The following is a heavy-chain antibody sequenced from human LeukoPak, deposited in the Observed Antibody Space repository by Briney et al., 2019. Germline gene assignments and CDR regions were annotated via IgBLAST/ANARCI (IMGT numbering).Heavy chain of an antibody. J-gene: IGHJ4*02. D-gene: IGHD3-10*01. CDR3: TSVGFGPYYFDN. V-gene: IGHV3-15*01. CDR1: EFPFSKAW. CDR2: IKSKTDGGTT. Sequence: GGSLRLSCAVSEFPFSKAWMSWVRQAPGKGLEWVGRIKSKTDGGTTDYAAPVKGRFTISRDDSKNTLYLQMNSLKTEDTAVYYCTSVGFGPYYFDNWGQGTLVTVFS.